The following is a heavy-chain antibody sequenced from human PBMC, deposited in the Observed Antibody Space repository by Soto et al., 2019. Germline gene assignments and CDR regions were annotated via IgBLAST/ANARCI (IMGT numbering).Heavy chain of an antibody. CDR1: GYTFTGYY. D-gene: IGHD2-2*01. V-gene: IGHV1-2*04. Sequence: ASVKVSCKASGYTFTGYYMHWVRQAPGQGLEWMGWINPNSGGTNYAQKFQGWVTMTRDTSISTAYMELSRLRSDDTAVYYCARDLGYCSSTSCYRWFDPWGQGTLVTVSS. J-gene: IGHJ5*02. CDR3: ARDLGYCSSTSCYRWFDP. CDR2: INPNSGGT.